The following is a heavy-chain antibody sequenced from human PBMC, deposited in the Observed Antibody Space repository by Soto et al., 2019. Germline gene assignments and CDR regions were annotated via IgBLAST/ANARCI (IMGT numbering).Heavy chain of an antibody. Sequence: GESLKISCAASGFTFSSYAMSWVRQAPGKGLEWVRAISGSGGSTYYADSVKGQFTISRDNSKNTLYLQMNSLRAEDTAVYYCANLGYSGYDFQRDYWGQGTLVTVSS. V-gene: IGHV3-23*01. J-gene: IGHJ4*02. CDR2: ISGSGGST. D-gene: IGHD5-12*01. CDR3: ANLGYSGYDFQRDY. CDR1: GFTFSSYA.